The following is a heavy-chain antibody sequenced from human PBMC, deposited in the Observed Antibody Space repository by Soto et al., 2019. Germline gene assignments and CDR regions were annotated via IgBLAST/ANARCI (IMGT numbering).Heavy chain of an antibody. V-gene: IGHV5-51*01. CDR2: IHPSDSDI. D-gene: IGHD3-10*01. Sequence: GESLKISCRASGYSFNTYWIGWVRQMPGKGLEWMGIIHPSDSDIRYNPSFHGHVIISVDRSISTAYLQWRSLKAQGPAKYYCARPPAQYYYIIFYRSEVDYWGQGTLFTVSS. CDR3: ARPPAQYYYIIFYRSEVDY. CDR1: GYSFNTYW. J-gene: IGHJ4*02.